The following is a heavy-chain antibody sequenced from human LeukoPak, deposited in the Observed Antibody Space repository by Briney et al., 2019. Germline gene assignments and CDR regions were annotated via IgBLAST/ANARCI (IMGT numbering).Heavy chain of an antibody. D-gene: IGHD6-13*01. V-gene: IGHV5-51*01. CDR2: IYPGDSDT. Sequence: AGESLKISCKGSGYSFTTYWIGWVRQVPGKGLEWMGIIYPGDSDTTYSPSFQGQVTISADKSISTAYLQWSSLKASDSAMYYCGRIPAAGSLKGSFDIWGQGTMVTVSS. CDR1: GYSFTTYW. CDR3: GRIPAAGSLKGSFDI. J-gene: IGHJ3*02.